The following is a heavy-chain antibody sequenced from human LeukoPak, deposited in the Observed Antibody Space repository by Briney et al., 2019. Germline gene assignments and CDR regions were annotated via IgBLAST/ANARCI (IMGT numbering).Heavy chain of an antibody. CDR2: ISGSGGST. CDR3: ARVPSPRGHPPDY. CDR1: GFTFSSYA. D-gene: IGHD3/OR15-3a*01. J-gene: IGHJ4*02. V-gene: IGHV3-23*01. Sequence: GGSLRLSCAASGFTFSSYAMSWVRQAPGKGLEWVPAISGSGGSTYYADSVKGRFTISRDNSKNTLFVQMNSLRAEDTAVYYCARVPSPRGHPPDYWGQGTLVTVSS.